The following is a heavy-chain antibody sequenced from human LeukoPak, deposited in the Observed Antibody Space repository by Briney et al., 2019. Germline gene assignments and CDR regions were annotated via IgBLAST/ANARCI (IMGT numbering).Heavy chain of an antibody. CDR1: GGSFSGDY. V-gene: IGHV4-34*01. CDR2: IKHSGST. D-gene: IGHD4-17*01. J-gene: IGHJ6*02. CDR3: ARVVVTTSYGMDV. Sequence: SETLSLTCAGYGGSFSGDYWSWIRQPPGKGLEWIGEIKHSGSTNYNPSLKSRVTISVDAAKNQFSLELNSVAAADTAVYYWARVVVTTSYGMDVWGQGTTVTVSS.